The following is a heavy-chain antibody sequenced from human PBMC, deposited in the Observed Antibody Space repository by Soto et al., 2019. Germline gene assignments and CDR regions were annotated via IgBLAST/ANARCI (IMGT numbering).Heavy chain of an antibody. J-gene: IGHJ6*02. D-gene: IGHD1-26*01. CDR1: GGTFSSYT. V-gene: IGHV1-69*08. Sequence: QVQLVQSGAEVKKPGSSVKVSCKASGGTFSSYTISWVRQAPGQGLEWMGRIIPILGIANYAQKFQGRVTITADKSTSTGYMELSSLRSEDTAVYYCARDRGSGTHTYYYYYGMDVWGQGTTVTVSS. CDR3: ARDRGSGTHTYYYYYGMDV. CDR2: IIPILGIA.